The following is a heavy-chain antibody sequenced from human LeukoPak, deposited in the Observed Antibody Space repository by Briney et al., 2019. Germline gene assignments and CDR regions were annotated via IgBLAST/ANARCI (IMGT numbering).Heavy chain of an antibody. CDR1: GFTFSSYG. Sequence: GRSLRLSCAASGFTFSSYGMHWVRQAPGKGLEWVAVVSYDGSNKYYADSVKGRFTISRDNSKNTLYLQMNSLRAEDTAVYYCAKGVPYSSSWGAHLDYWGQGTLVTVSS. CDR3: AKGVPYSSSWGAHLDY. CDR2: VSYDGSNK. J-gene: IGHJ4*02. D-gene: IGHD6-13*01. V-gene: IGHV3-30*18.